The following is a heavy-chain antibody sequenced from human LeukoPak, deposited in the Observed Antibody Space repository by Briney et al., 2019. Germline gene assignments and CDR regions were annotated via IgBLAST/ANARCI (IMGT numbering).Heavy chain of an antibody. CDR2: TYYRSKWYN. J-gene: IGHJ3*01. D-gene: IGHD1-14*01. V-gene: IGHV6-1*01. CDR3: ALGSRNNAFDV. CDR1: GDSVSSNSAA. Sequence: QTLSLTCAISGDSVSSNSAAWNWIRPSPSRGLEWLARTYYRSKWYNDYAVSVKSRITINPDTSKNLLSLQLNAVTPEDTAVYYCALGSRNNAFDVWGQGTMVTVSS.